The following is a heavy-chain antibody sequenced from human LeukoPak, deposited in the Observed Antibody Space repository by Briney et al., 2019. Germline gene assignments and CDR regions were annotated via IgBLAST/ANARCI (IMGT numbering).Heavy chain of an antibody. J-gene: IGHJ4*02. Sequence: GGSLRLSCAASGFTFSSYAMTWVRQAPGKGLEWVSTINNSGGGTYYADSVKGRFAISRDNSKNTLYLQMNSLRADDTAVYYCAKDSRIYFDYWGQGTLVTVSS. D-gene: IGHD1-14*01. CDR2: INNSGGGT. V-gene: IGHV3-23*01. CDR3: AKDSRIYFDY. CDR1: GFTFSSYA.